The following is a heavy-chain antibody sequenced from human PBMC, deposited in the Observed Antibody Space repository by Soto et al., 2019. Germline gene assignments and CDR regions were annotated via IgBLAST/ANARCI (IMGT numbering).Heavy chain of an antibody. J-gene: IGHJ3*02. CDR3: ARDRKSYDFWSGYYEFDAFDI. V-gene: IGHV4-59*01. Sequence: PSETLSLTCTVSGGSISSYYWSWIRQPPGKGLEWIGYIYYSGSTNYNPSLKSRVTISVDTSKNQFSLKLSSVTAADTAVYYYARDRKSYDFWSGYYEFDAFDIWGQGTMVTVSS. D-gene: IGHD3-3*01. CDR2: IYYSGST. CDR1: GGSISSYY.